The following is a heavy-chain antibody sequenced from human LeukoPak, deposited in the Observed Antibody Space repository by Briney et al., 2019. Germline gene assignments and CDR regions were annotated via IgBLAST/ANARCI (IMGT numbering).Heavy chain of an antibody. CDR1: GFTFSSYW. J-gene: IGHJ5*02. D-gene: IGHD6-19*01. V-gene: IGHV3-7*03. Sequence: GGSLRLSCAASGFTFSSYWMSWVRQAPGKGLEWVANIKQDGSEKYYVDSVKGRFTISRDNAKNSLYLQMNSLRAEDTAVYYCATAAVAGWFDPWGQGTLVTVSS. CDR2: IKQDGSEK. CDR3: ATAAVAGWFDP.